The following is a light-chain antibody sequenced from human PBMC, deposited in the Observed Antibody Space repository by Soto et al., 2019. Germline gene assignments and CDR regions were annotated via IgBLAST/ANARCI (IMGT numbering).Light chain of an antibody. Sequence: AIQMTQSPSSLSASVGDRVTITCRASQAIRNDLAWYQQKAGKAPKLLISAASILQSGVPSRCSGRGSGTDFTLTVSRLQSEDLATYYCLQDYNYPWTFGQGTKVEI. V-gene: IGKV1-6*01. CDR1: QAIRND. CDR3: LQDYNYPWT. J-gene: IGKJ1*01. CDR2: AAS.